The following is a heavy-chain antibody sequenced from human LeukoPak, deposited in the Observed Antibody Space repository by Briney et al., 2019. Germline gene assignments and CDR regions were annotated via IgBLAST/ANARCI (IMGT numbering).Heavy chain of an antibody. J-gene: IGHJ3*02. D-gene: IGHD5-18*01. CDR1: AGSISISGYY. V-gene: IGHV4-31*03. Sequence: SQTLSLTCTVSAGSISISGYYWGWIRQHPGRGLEFIGYVYYSGSTYYNPSLQGRVTISIDTSKNQFFLNLSSVTAADTAVYYCARVFAPAMVKRTFDIWGQGTKVTVSS. CDR2: VYYSGST. CDR3: ARVFAPAMVKRTFDI.